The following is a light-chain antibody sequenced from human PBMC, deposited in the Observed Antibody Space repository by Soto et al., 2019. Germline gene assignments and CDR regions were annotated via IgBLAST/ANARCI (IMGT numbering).Light chain of an antibody. CDR1: TGAVTSGHY. V-gene: IGLV7-43*01. CDR2: STS. CDR3: LLYFGGAYV. J-gene: IGLJ1*01. Sequence: QAVVTQEPSLTVSPGVTVTLTCASSTGAVTSGHYPNWFQQKPGQAPRALIYSTSSKHSWTPARFSGSLLGDKAALTLSGVQPEDEAEYYCLLYFGGAYVFGTGTKLTVL.